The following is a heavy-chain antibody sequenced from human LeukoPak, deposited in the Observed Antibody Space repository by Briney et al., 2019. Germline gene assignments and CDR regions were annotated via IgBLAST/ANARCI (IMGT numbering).Heavy chain of an antibody. CDR1: GYTFTSYD. J-gene: IGHJ5*02. V-gene: IGHV1-18*01. CDR2: ISAYNGNT. Sequence: ASVKVSCKASGYTFTSYDISWVRQAPGQGLEWMGWISAYNGNTNYAQKLQGRVTMTTDTSTSTAYMELRSLRSDDTAVYYCARTGPSYGINWFDPWGQGTLVTVSS. CDR3: ARTGPSYGINWFDP. D-gene: IGHD4-17*01.